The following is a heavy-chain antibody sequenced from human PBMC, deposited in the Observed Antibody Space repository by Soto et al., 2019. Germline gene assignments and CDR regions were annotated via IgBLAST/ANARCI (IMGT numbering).Heavy chain of an antibody. CDR2: IYYSGST. CDR1: GGSISSGGYY. D-gene: IGHD6-19*01. Sequence: SETLSLTCTVSGGSISSGGYYWSWIRQPPGKGLEWIGYIYYSGSTNYNPSLKSRVTISVDTSKNQFSLKLSSVTAADTAVYYCARRVAEGGGYYFDYWGQGTLVTVSS. J-gene: IGHJ4*02. V-gene: IGHV4-61*08. CDR3: ARRVAEGGGYYFDY.